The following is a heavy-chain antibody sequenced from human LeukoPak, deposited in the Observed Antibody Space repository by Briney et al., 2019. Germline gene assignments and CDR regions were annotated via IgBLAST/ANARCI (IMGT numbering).Heavy chain of an antibody. CDR2: ISPNSGGT. V-gene: IGHV1-2*02. J-gene: IGHJ6*03. CDR3: AWDKDYYYYMDV. Sequence: ASVKVSCKASGYTFTGYYMHWVRQAPGQGLEWMGWISPNSGGTNYAQKFQGRVTMTRDTSISTAYMELSRLRSDDTAVYYCAWDKDYYYYMDVWGKGTTVTVSS. CDR1: GYTFTGYY.